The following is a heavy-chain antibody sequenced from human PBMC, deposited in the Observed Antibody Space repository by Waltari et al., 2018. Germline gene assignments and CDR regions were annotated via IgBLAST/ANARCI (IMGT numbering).Heavy chain of an antibody. V-gene: IGHV4-34*01. CDR2: INHSGST. D-gene: IGHD6-13*01. Sequence: QVQLQQWGAGLLKPSETLSLTCAVYGGSFSGYYWSWFRQPPGKGLEWIGEINHSGSTNYNPSLKSRVTISVDTSKNQFSLKLSSVTAADTAVYYCARGGAAAGTGDFEDYWGQGTLVTVSS. CDR3: ARGGAAAGTGDFEDY. CDR1: GGSFSGYY. J-gene: IGHJ4*02.